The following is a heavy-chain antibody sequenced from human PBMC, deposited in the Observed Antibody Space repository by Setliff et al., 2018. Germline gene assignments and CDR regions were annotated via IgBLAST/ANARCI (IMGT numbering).Heavy chain of an antibody. CDR2: IYYSGST. CDR1: GGSISSYY. CDR3: ARERGYSGYDY. V-gene: IGHV4-59*12. J-gene: IGHJ4*02. Sequence: PSETLSLTCTVSGGSISSYYWSWIRQPPGKGLEWIGYIYYSGSTNYNPSLKSRVTILVDTSKNQFSLKLSSVTAADTAVYYCARERGYSGYDYWGQGTLVTVSS. D-gene: IGHD5-12*01.